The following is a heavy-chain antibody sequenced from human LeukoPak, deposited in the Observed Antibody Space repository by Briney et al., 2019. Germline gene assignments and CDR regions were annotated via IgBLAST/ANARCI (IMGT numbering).Heavy chain of an antibody. J-gene: IGHJ6*03. V-gene: IGHV3-74*01. CDR2: INSDGSST. D-gene: IGHD1-14*01. Sequence: GGSLRLSCAASGFTLSSYWMHWVRKAPGKGLVWVSRINSDGSSTSYADSVKGRFTISRDNAKNTLYLQMNSLRADDTAVYYCARGNLDYYYYMDVWGKGTTVTVSS. CDR3: ARGNLDYYYYMDV. CDR1: GFTLSSYW.